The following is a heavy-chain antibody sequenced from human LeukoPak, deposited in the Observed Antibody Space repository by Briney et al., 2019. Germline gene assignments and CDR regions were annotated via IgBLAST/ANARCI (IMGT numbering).Heavy chain of an antibody. CDR1: GFTFSSYG. V-gene: IGHV3-23*01. J-gene: IGHJ4*02. CDR3: AKDTLSIAAAGYSDY. CDR2: ISGSGGST. D-gene: IGHD6-13*01. Sequence: GGSLRLSCAASGFTFSSYGMSWVRQAPGKGLEWVSAISGSGGSTYYADSVKGRFTISRDNSKNTLYLQMNSLRAEDTAVYYCAKDTLSIAAAGYSDYWGQGTLVTVSS.